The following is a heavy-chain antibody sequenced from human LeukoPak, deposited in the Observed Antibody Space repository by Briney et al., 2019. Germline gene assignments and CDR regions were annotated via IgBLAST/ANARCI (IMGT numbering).Heavy chain of an antibody. V-gene: IGHV4-31*03. CDR3: ARDSVSTGSAVDY. CDR1: GGSMSSGGYY. J-gene: IGHJ4*02. D-gene: IGHD3-10*01. CDR2: IYYSGST. Sequence: TSQTLSLTCTVSGGSMSSGGYYWSWIRQHPGKGLEWIGYIYYSGSTYYNPSLKSRLTISVDTSKNQFSLTMSSVTAADTAVYYCARDSVSTGSAVDYRGQGTLVTVSS.